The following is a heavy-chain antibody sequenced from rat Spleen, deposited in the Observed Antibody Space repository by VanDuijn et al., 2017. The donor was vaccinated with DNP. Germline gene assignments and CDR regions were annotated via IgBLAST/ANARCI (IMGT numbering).Heavy chain of an antibody. D-gene: IGHD1-12*02. J-gene: IGHJ2*01. Sequence: EVHLVESGGGLVQPGRSLKLSCAASGFSFRNYYMAWVRQTPKKGLEWVAIISHTDDTTYYPDSVKGRFTISRDNAYSALYLQMNSLKSEDTATYYCARRATVVTGDFDYWGQGVMVTVSS. V-gene: IGHV5-25*01. CDR1: GFSFRNYY. CDR3: ARRATVVTGDFDY. CDR2: ISHTDDTT.